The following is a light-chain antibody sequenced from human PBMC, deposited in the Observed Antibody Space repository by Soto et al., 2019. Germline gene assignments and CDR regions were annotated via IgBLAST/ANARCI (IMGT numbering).Light chain of an antibody. CDR2: QDN. CDR3: QARDINTAV. J-gene: IGLJ2*01. Sequence: SYELTQAPAVSVSPGQTGSISCSGDNLGDKYVSWYQQKPGQSPVLVISQDNKRPSGIPERFSGSNSGNTATPTIRGTQAMDEAHYFCQARDINTAVFGGGTQLTVL. V-gene: IGLV3-1*01. CDR1: NLGDKY.